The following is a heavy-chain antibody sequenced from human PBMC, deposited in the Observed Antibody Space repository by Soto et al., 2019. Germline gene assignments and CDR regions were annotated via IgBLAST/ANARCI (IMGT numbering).Heavy chain of an antibody. Sequence: PSETLSLTCTVSGGSISSGDYYWSWIRQPPGKGLEWIGYIYYSGSTYYNPSLKSRVTISVDTPKNQFSLKLSSVTAADTAVYYCARVGYDFWSGYYHFDYWGQGTLVTVSS. D-gene: IGHD3-3*01. CDR1: GGSISSGDYY. CDR3: ARVGYDFWSGYYHFDY. V-gene: IGHV4-30-4*01. J-gene: IGHJ4*02. CDR2: IYYSGST.